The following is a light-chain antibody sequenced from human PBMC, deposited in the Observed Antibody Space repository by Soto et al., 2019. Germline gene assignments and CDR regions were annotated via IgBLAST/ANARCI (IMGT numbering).Light chain of an antibody. CDR3: QQYGSSPFT. CDR2: HSS. J-gene: IGKJ3*01. Sequence: EIVMTQSPATLSLSPGERATLSCRASLSVSSDLAWYRQKPGQAPRLLIYHSSTRAPAIPARFSGSGSGTEFTLTISSLQSEDFAVYYCQQYGSSPFTFGPGTKVDIK. CDR1: LSVSSD. V-gene: IGKV3-15*01.